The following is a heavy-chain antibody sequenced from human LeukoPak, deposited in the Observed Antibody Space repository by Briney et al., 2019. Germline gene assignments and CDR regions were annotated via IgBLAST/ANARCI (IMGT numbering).Heavy chain of an antibody. J-gene: IGHJ4*02. Sequence: GGSLRLSCAASGFTFSSYGMHWVRQAPGKGLEWVAFIRYDGSNKYYADSVKGRLTISRDNSKNTLYLQMNSLRAEDTAVYYCAKDSMVYCSSTSCYPDYWGQGTLVTVSS. CDR3: AKDSMVYCSSTSCYPDY. CDR2: IRYDGSNK. V-gene: IGHV3-30*02. D-gene: IGHD2-2*01. CDR1: GFTFSSYG.